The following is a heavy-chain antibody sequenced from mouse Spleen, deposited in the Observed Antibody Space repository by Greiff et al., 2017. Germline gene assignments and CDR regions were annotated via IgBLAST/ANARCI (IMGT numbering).Heavy chain of an antibody. J-gene: IGHJ2*01. CDR3: ARSRTVVAPSFDY. D-gene: IGHD1-1*01. CDR2: INPNNGGT. CDR1: GYTFTDYY. V-gene: IGHV1-26*01. Sequence: VQLQQSGPELVKPGASVKISCKASGYTFTDYYMNWVKQSHGKSLEWIGDINPNNGGTSYNQKFKGKATLTVDKSSSTAYMELRSLTSEDSAVYYCARSRTVVAPSFDYWGQGTTLTVSS.